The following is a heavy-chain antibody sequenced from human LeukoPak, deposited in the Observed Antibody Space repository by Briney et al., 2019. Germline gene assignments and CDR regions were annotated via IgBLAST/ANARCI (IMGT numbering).Heavy chain of an antibody. CDR2: IYYSGST. Sequence: PSETLSLTCTVSGGSISSSSYYWGWIRQPPGKGLEWIGSIYYSGSTYYNPSLKSRVTISVDTSKNQFSLKLSSVTAADTALYYCARGNGYRYDYWGQGTLVTVSS. J-gene: IGHJ4*02. CDR1: GGSISSSSYY. CDR3: ARGNGYRYDY. V-gene: IGHV4-39*07. D-gene: IGHD5-18*01.